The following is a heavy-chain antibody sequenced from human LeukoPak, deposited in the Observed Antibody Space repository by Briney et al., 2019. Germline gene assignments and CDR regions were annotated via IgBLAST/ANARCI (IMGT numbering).Heavy chain of an antibody. CDR3: ARGRYDFWSGYYYNWFDP. D-gene: IGHD3-3*01. Sequence: PSETLSLTCTVSGGSISSYYWSWIRQPPGQGLEWIGYIYYSGSTNYNPSLKSRVTISVDTSKNQFSLKLSSVTAADTAVYYCARGRYDFWSGYYYNWFDPWGQGTLVTVSS. J-gene: IGHJ5*02. CDR1: GGSISSYY. CDR2: IYYSGST. V-gene: IGHV4-59*01.